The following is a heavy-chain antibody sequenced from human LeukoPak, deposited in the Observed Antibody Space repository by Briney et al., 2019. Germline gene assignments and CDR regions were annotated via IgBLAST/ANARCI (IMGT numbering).Heavy chain of an antibody. CDR3: ARDRPSGFDSSGYSN. CDR1: GFTFSSYW. D-gene: IGHD3-22*01. CDR2: INSDGSST. J-gene: IGHJ4*02. Sequence: GGSLRLSCAASGFTFSSYWMHWVRQAPGKGLVWVSSINSDGSSTSYADSVKGRFTISRDNAKNTLYLQMNSLRAEDTAVYYCARDRPSGFDSSGYSNWGQGTLVTVSS. V-gene: IGHV3-74*01.